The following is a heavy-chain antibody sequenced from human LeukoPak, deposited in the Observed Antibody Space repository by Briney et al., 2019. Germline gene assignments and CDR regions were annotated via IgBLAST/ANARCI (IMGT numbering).Heavy chain of an antibody. CDR1: GGSISSYY. V-gene: IGHV4-4*07. D-gene: IGHD2-15*01. J-gene: IGHJ4*02. Sequence: SETPSLTCTVSGGSISSYYWSWIRRPAGKGLEWIGRIYTSGSTNYNPSLKSRVTMSVDTSRNQFSLKLTSVTAADTAVYYCARVSGEVVRYYFDYWGQGTLVTVSS. CDR3: ARVSGEVVRYYFDY. CDR2: IYTSGST.